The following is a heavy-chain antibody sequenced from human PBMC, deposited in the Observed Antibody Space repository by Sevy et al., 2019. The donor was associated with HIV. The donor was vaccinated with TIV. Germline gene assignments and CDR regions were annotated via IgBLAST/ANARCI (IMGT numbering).Heavy chain of an antibody. CDR2: IRSETGGGTT. J-gene: IGHJ4*02. CDR3: AIDRRRDGMIVVPFEK. V-gene: IGHV3-15*01. CDR1: GLSFSNAW. Sequence: GGSLRLSCAASGLSFSNAWMAWVRQAPGKGLEWVGRIRSETGGGTTDFATLEKGKFTISRDFPKNTLYKQMNSLKTEDTAVYYGAIDRRRDGMIVVPFEKWGLGTLVTVSS. D-gene: IGHD3-22*01.